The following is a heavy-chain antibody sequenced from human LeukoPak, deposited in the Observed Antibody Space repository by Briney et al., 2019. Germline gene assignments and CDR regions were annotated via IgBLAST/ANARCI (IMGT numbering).Heavy chain of an antibody. CDR1: GFSVDYNY. CDR2: IDDTGT. Sequence: PGGSLRLSCAASGFSVDYNYMTWVRQAPGRGLEWVASIDDTGTHYAASVKGRFDISRDSSKNTLYLQMNSLRVEDTTVYYCVKVHSEGYFDWLAHWGQGTLVTVSS. CDR3: VKVHSEGYFDWLAH. V-gene: IGHV3-66*01. J-gene: IGHJ5*02. D-gene: IGHD3-9*01.